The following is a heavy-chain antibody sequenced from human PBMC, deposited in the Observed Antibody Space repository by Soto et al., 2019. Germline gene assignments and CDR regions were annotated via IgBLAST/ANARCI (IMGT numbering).Heavy chain of an antibody. J-gene: IGHJ4*01. V-gene: IGHV4-4*02. CDR2: IHHTGTT. CDR1: GGSLSGCNR. Sequence: SETLSLTCAVSGGSLSGCNRWSWVRQSPEKGLEWIGEIHHTGTTNYNPSLKSRVSISVDKSKNQFSLKVRFVTAADTDVYYCARGRAGVGYWG. CDR3: ARGRAGVGY.